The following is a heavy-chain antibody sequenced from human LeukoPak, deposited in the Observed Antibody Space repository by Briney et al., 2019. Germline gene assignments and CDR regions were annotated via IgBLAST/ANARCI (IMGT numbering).Heavy chain of an antibody. CDR3: ARDDPAAEYFQH. J-gene: IGHJ1*01. CDR1: GFTFSSYA. V-gene: IGHV3-64*01. Sequence: QAGGSLRLSCAASGFTFSSYAMHWVRQAPGKGLEYVSAISSNGGSTYYANSVKGRFTISRDNSKNTLYLQMGSLRAEDMAVYYCARDDPAAEYFQHWGQGTLVTVSS. CDR2: ISSNGGST.